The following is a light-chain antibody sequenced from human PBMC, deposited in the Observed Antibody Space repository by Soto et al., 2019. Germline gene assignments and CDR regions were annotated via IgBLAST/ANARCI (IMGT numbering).Light chain of an antibody. Sequence: EIVMTQSPATLSVSPGERATLSCRASQSVSSNLAWYQRKPGQAPRLLIDDASTRAAGIPARFNGGGSGTDFTLTISSLQAEDVAVYYCQQYYSTPLTFGGGTKVDIK. CDR1: QSVSSN. V-gene: IGKV3-15*01. CDR2: DAS. J-gene: IGKJ4*01. CDR3: QQYYSTPLT.